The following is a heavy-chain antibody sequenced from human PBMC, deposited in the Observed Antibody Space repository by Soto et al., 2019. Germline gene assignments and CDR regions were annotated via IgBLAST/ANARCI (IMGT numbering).Heavy chain of an antibody. V-gene: IGHV1-18*01. D-gene: IGHD3-10*01. J-gene: IGHJ4*02. CDR2: ISVYNGNT. CDR1: GYSFIKYG. Sequence: ASVKVSCKGSGYSFIKYGISWVRQAPGQGLEWMGWISVYNGNTNYAQNLQGRVTMATDTSTSTAYMELRSLRSDDTAVYYCVRDLDGSGSYYTDYWGLGTLVTVSS. CDR3: VRDLDGSGSYYTDY.